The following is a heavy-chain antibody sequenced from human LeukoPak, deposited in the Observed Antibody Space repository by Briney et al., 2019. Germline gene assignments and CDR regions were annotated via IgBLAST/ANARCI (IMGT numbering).Heavy chain of an antibody. Sequence: ASVKVSCKASGYTFTSYDINWVRQATGQGLEWMGWMNPNSGNTGYAQKFQGRVTMTRNTSISTAYMELSSLRSEDTAVYYCARGRRGSSWYGGAYYYGMDVWGQGTTVTVSS. CDR2: MNPNSGNT. CDR3: ARGRRGSSWYGGAYYYGMDV. D-gene: IGHD6-13*01. J-gene: IGHJ6*02. V-gene: IGHV1-8*01. CDR1: GYTFTSYD.